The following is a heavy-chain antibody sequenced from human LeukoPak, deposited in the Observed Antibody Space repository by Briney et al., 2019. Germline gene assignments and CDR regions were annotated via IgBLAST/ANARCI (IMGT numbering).Heavy chain of an antibody. Sequence: ASVKVSCKASGYTFTSYGISWVRQAPGQGLEWMGWISAYNGNTNYAQKLQGRVTMTTDTSTSTAYMELRSLRSDDTAVYYCARQSLYCSCGSCYSARYGMDVWGQGTTVTVSS. J-gene: IGHJ6*02. V-gene: IGHV1-18*01. D-gene: IGHD2-15*01. CDR3: ARQSLYCSCGSCYSARYGMDV. CDR1: GYTFTSYG. CDR2: ISAYNGNT.